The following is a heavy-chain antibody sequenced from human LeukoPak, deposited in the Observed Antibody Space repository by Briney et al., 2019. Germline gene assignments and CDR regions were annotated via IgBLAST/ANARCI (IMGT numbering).Heavy chain of an antibody. CDR2: IDNSRST. Sequence: SETLSLTCPVSGASISSSYWSWIRQPPGKGLEWIGYIDNSRSTGYNPSLKSRVTMSVDTSKNQFSLKVSSVTAADTAVYYCARDNRDIAVVPAAMGDYYYHGMDVWGQGTTVTVSS. CDR1: GASISSSY. J-gene: IGHJ6*02. D-gene: IGHD2-2*01. V-gene: IGHV4-59*01. CDR3: ARDNRDIAVVPAAMGDYYYHGMDV.